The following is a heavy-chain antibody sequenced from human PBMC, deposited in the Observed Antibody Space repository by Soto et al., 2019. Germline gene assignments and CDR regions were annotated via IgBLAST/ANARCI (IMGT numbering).Heavy chain of an antibody. CDR2: IYYSGST. J-gene: IGHJ6*03. CDR3: ARVAGGRYCTNGVCYTSYYYYYMDV. Sequence: PSETLCLTCTVSGVTISSGGYYWSWNRQHPGKGLEWIGYIYYSGSTYYNPSLKSRVTISVDTSKNQFSLKLSSVTAADTAVYHCARVAGGRYCTNGVCYTSYYYYYMDVWGKGTTVTVSS. D-gene: IGHD2-8*01. V-gene: IGHV4-31*03. CDR1: GVTISSGGYY.